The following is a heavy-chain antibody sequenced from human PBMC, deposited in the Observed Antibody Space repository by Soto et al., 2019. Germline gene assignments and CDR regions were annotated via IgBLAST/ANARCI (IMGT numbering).Heavy chain of an antibody. Sequence: QVQLQQWGAGLLKLSETLSLTCAVYGGSFSGYYWSWIRQPPGKGLEWIGEINHSGSTNYNPSLTSLVTISEDTSRSLFAXKLSSVTAADAAVYYCARCNVARYFDWLTEYGMDVWGQGTTVTVSS. CDR2: INHSGST. CDR3: ARCNVARYFDWLTEYGMDV. D-gene: IGHD3-9*01. J-gene: IGHJ6*02. CDR1: GGSFSGYY. V-gene: IGHV4-34*01.